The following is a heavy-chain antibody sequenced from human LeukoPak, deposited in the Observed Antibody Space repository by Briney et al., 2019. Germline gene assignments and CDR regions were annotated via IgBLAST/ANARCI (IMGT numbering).Heavy chain of an antibody. V-gene: IGHV3-21*01. D-gene: IGHD3-16*01. J-gene: IGHJ4*02. Sequence: GGSLRLSCAASGFTFSSYSMNWVRQAPGKGLEWVSSLSFVTTYIYYADSVKGRFTISRDNAKNSQYLQMNSLRAEDTAVYYCTRAADHHGGFDYWGPGTLVTVSS. CDR1: GFTFSSYS. CDR2: LSFVTTYI. CDR3: TRAADHHGGFDY.